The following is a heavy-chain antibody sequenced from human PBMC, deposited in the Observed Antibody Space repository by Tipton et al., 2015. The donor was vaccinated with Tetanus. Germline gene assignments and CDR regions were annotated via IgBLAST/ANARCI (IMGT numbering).Heavy chain of an antibody. CDR2: IYYSGST. V-gene: IGHV4-39*01. Sequence: GLVKPSETLSLTCTVSGGSISSSDYYWGWVRQSPGKGLEWVGSIYYSGSTYYSPSLRSRVTMSVDTSRNQLSLNLSSVAAADTAVYYCGRASGYHYGSGSYYSGEDYWGQGTLVTVSS. D-gene: IGHD3-10*01. CDR3: GRASGYHYGSGSYYSGEDY. J-gene: IGHJ4*02. CDR1: GGSISSSDYY.